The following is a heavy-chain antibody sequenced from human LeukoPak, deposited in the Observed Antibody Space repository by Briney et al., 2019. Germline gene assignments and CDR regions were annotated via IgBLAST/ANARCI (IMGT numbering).Heavy chain of an antibody. Sequence: GGSLRLSCAASGFTFSSYSMNWVRQAPGKGLEWVSSISGSSSYIYYADSVKGRLTISRDNAKNSLYLQMNSLRAEDTAVYYCARDYYGSGSYDYWGQGTLVTVSS. CDR1: GFTFSSYS. D-gene: IGHD3-10*01. CDR2: ISGSSSYI. CDR3: ARDYYGSGSYDY. V-gene: IGHV3-21*01. J-gene: IGHJ4*02.